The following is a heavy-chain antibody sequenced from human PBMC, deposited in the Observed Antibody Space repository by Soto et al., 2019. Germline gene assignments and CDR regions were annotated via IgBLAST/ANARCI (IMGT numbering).Heavy chain of an antibody. CDR2: IIPIFGTA. D-gene: IGHD4-17*01. CDR1: GGTFSSYA. J-gene: IGHJ5*02. CDR3: ATHPMTTGVTGYSRTRPNWFDP. V-gene: IGHV1-69*01. Sequence: QVQLVQSGAEVKKPGSSVKVSCKASGGTFSSYAISWVRQAPGQGLEWMGGIIPIFGTANYAQKFQGRVTITADESTSTAYMELSSLRSEDTAVYYCATHPMTTGVTGYSRTRPNWFDPWGQGTLVTVSS.